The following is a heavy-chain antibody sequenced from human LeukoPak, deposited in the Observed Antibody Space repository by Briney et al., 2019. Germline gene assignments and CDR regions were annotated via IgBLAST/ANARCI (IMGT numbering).Heavy chain of an antibody. V-gene: IGHV1-69*13. CDR3: ARGDTRHESGYYGMDV. J-gene: IGHJ6*02. D-gene: IGHD5-18*01. CDR1: GYTLTSYG. Sequence: SVKVSCKASGYTLTSYGVSWVRQAPGQGLEWMGGIIPIFGTANYAQKFQGRVTITADESTSTAYMELSSLRSEDTAVYYCARGDTRHESGYYGMDVWGQGTTVTVSS. CDR2: IIPIFGTA.